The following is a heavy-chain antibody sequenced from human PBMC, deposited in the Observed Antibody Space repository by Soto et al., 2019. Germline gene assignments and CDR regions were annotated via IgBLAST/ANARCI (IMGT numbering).Heavy chain of an antibody. D-gene: IGHD3-3*01. CDR2: IIPIFGTA. V-gene: IGHV1-69*13. J-gene: IGHJ6*02. CDR3: ARAIRFLEWLPLYYYYGMDV. Sequence: SVKVSCKASGGTFSSYAISWVRQAPGQGLEWMGGIIPIFGTANYAQKFQGRVTITADESTSTAYMELSSLRSEDTAVYYCARAIRFLEWLPLYYYYGMDVWGQGTTVTVSS. CDR1: GGTFSSYA.